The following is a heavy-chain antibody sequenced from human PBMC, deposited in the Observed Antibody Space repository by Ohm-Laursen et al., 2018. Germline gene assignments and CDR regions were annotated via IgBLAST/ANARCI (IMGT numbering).Heavy chain of an antibody. D-gene: IGHD4-17*01. CDR2: INPNSGGT. V-gene: IGHV1-2*02. Sequence: GSSVKVSCKASGYTFTGYYMHWVRQAPGQGLEWMGWINPNSGGTNYAQKFQGRVTMTRNTSISTAYMELSSLRSEDTAEYYCTREASGDYGYFDLWGRGTLVTVSS. CDR3: TREASGDYGYFDL. J-gene: IGHJ2*01. CDR1: GYTFTGYY.